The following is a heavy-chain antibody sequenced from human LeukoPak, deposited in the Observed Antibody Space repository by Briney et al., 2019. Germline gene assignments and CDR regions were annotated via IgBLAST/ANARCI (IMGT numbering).Heavy chain of an antibody. CDR1: GGSISSYY. CDR3: AREDSSSPYDY. V-gene: IGHV4-59*01. J-gene: IGHJ4*02. D-gene: IGHD6-6*01. CDR2: IYYSGST. Sequence: PSETLSLTRTVSGGSISSYYWSWIRQPPGKGLEWIGYIYYSGSTNYNPSLKSRVTISVDTSKDQFSLKLSSVTAADTAVYYCAREDSSSPYDYWGQGTLVTVSS.